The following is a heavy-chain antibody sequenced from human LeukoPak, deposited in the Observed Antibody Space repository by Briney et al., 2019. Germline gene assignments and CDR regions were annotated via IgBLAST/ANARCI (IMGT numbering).Heavy chain of an antibody. D-gene: IGHD1-14*01. Sequence: PGGSLRLSCAASGFTFSGSAMHWVRQAPGKGLEWVSVIYSGGSTYYADSVKGRFTISRDNSKNTLYLQMNSLRAEDTAVYYCARAEALYYFDYWGQGTLVTVSS. CDR1: GFTFSGSA. CDR3: ARAEALYYFDY. J-gene: IGHJ4*02. V-gene: IGHV3-53*01. CDR2: IYSGGST.